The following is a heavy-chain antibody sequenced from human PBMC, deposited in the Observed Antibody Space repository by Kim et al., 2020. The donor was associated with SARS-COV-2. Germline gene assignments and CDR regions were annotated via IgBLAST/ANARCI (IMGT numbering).Heavy chain of an antibody. V-gene: IGHV4-59*13. D-gene: IGHD6-6*01. J-gene: IGHJ5*02. CDR3: ARCTAARPGGFDP. CDR1: GGSISSYY. Sequence: SETLSLTCTVSGGSISSYYWSWIRQPPGKGLEWIGYIYYSGSTNYNPSLKSRVTISVDTSKNQFSLKLSSVTAADTAVYYCARCTAARPGGFDPWGQGTLVTVSS. CDR2: IYYSGST.